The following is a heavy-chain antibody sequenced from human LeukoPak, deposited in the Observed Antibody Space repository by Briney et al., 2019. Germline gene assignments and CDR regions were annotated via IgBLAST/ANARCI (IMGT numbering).Heavy chain of an antibody. D-gene: IGHD3-22*01. CDR1: GFTFSNYG. CDR2: IWYDGSNK. Sequence: GGSLRLSCAASGFTFSNYGMHWVRQAPGKGLEWVAVIWYDGSNKYYADSVKGRFTISRDNSKNTVYLQMNSLGAEDTALYYCARWYYYDSSGCPDYWGQGPLVTVSS. V-gene: IGHV3-33*01. J-gene: IGHJ4*02. CDR3: ARWYYYDSSGCPDY.